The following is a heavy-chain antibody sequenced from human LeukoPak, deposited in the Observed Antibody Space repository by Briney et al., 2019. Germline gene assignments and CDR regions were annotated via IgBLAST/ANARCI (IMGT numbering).Heavy chain of an antibody. CDR3: ARDNDFFAY. V-gene: IGHV4-4*07. Sequence: SETLSLTCSVFGVSINTYYWSCIRQPAGKGLEWIGRIHSSGSTHYNPSLKSRVTMSLDTSKNQFSLKLTSVSAADTAVYYCARDNDFFAYWGQGTLVTVSS. CDR2: IHSSGST. J-gene: IGHJ4*02. CDR1: GVSINTYY.